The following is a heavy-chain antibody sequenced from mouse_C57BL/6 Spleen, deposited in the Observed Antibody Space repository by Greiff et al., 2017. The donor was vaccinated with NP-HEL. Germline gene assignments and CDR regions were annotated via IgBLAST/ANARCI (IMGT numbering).Heavy chain of an antibody. CDR3: ARVLHGDEGYYAMDY. D-gene: IGHD1-1*01. CDR2: INPNNGGT. Sequence: EVQLQQSGPELVKPGASVKMSCKASGYTFTDYNMHWVKQSHGKSLEWIGYINPNNGGTSYNQKFKGKATLTVNKSSSTAYMELRSLTSEDSAVYYCARVLHGDEGYYAMDYWGQGTSVTVSS. CDR1: GYTFTDYN. J-gene: IGHJ4*01. V-gene: IGHV1-22*01.